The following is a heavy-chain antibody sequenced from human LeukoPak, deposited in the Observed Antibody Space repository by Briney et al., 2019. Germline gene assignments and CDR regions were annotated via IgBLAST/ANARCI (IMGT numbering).Heavy chain of an antibody. CDR2: INQGGSEK. J-gene: IGHJ5*02. Sequence: GGSLRLSCAASGFPFSSYYMSWVRQAPGKGLEGVANINQGGSEKYYVESVKDRFTISRDNAKNSLYLQMSSLRAEDTAVYYCARVNRYSGYDFDQWGQGTLVTVSS. V-gene: IGHV3-7*01. CDR1: GFPFSSYY. D-gene: IGHD5-12*01. CDR3: ARVNRYSGYDFDQ.